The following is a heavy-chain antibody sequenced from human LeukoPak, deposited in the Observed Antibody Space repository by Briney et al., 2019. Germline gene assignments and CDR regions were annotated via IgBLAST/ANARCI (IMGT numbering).Heavy chain of an antibody. CDR2: ISYDGSNK. Sequence: SGGSLRLSCAASGFTFSSYAMHWVRQAPGKGREGVAVISYDGSNKYYADSVKGRFTISRDNSKNTLYLQMNSLRAEDTAVYYCARDLGHYDFWSGYYTGNFDYWGQGTLVTVSS. CDR3: ARDLGHYDFWSGYYTGNFDY. CDR1: GFTFSSYA. V-gene: IGHV3-30-3*01. D-gene: IGHD3-3*01. J-gene: IGHJ4*02.